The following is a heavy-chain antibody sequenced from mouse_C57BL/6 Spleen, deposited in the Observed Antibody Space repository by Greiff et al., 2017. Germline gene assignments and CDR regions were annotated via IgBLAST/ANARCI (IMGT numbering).Heavy chain of an antibody. D-gene: IGHD1-1*01. CDR3: ARDGSNYWYFDV. CDR2: ISDGGSYT. J-gene: IGHJ1*03. V-gene: IGHV5-4*01. Sequence: EVMLVESGGGLVKPGGSLKLSCAASGFTFSSYAMSWVRQTPEKRLEWVATISDGGSYTYYPDNVKGRFTISRDNAKNNLYLQMSHLKSEDTAMYYCARDGSNYWYFDVWGTGTTVTGSS. CDR1: GFTFSSYA.